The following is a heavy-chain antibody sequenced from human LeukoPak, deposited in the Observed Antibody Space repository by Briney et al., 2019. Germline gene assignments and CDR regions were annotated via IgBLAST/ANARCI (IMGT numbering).Heavy chain of an antibody. CDR2: INPNTGDT. Sequence: ASVKVSCTASGHIFTVDSVHWVRQAPGQGLEWMGWINPNTGDTTYAQPFQGRVTLTRDTSISTAYMELTSLRSDDTAVYYCAREAGLFDIWGQGTMVAVSS. V-gene: IGHV1-2*02. CDR1: GHIFTVDS. J-gene: IGHJ3*02. D-gene: IGHD6-25*01. CDR3: AREAGLFDI.